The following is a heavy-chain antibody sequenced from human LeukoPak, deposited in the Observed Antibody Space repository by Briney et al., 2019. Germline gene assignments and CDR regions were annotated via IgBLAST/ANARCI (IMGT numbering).Heavy chain of an antibody. V-gene: IGHV4-39*01. D-gene: IGHD6-13*01. Sequence: SETLSLTCTVSGGSISSSSYYWGWIRQPPGKGLEGIGSIYYSGSTYYNPSLKSRVTISVDTSKNQFSLKLSSVPAADTAVYYCASHGRSWYYSDYWGQGTLVTVSS. J-gene: IGHJ4*02. CDR3: ASHGRSWYYSDY. CDR1: GGSISSSSYY. CDR2: IYYSGST.